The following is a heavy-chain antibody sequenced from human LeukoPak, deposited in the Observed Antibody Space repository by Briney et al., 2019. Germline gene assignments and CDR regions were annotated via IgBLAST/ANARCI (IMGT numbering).Heavy chain of an antibody. D-gene: IGHD2-2*01. CDR1: GFTFSSYG. CDR3: ARVVPAAMMPGDAFDI. J-gene: IGHJ3*02. Sequence: GGSLRLSCAASGFTFSSYGMHWVRQAPGKGLEWVAVIWYGGSNKYYADSVKGRFTISRDNSKNTLYLQMNSLRAEDTAVYYCARVVPAAMMPGDAFDIWGQGTMVTVSS. V-gene: IGHV3-33*01. CDR2: IWYGGSNK.